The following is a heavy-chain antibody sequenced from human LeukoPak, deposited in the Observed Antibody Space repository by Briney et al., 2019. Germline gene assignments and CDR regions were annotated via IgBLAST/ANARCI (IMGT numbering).Heavy chain of an antibody. D-gene: IGHD4-23*01. J-gene: IGHJ4*02. CDR1: GFTFSNYA. V-gene: IGHV3-23*01. CDR3: AKGYGGNRPLDC. Sequence: GGSLRLSCAVSGFTFSNYAMTWVRQAPGKGLEWVSATSTSGDSTYYADSVKGRFSISRDNSKNTLYLHMNSLRAEDTAVYYCAKGYGGNRPLDCWGQGTLITVSS. CDR2: TSTSGDST.